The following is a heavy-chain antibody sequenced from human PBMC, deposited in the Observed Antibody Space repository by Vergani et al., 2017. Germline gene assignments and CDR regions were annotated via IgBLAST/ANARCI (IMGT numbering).Heavy chain of an antibody. Sequence: VQLVESGGGVVQPGRSLRLSCAASGFTFSSYGMHWVRQAPGKGLEWVSSISSSSSYIYYADSVKGRFTISRDNAKNSLYLQMNSLRAEDTAVYYCARDGDYSNYDFDYYYGMDVWGQGTTVTVSS. J-gene: IGHJ6*02. CDR3: ARDGDYSNYDFDYYYGMDV. D-gene: IGHD4-11*01. CDR2: ISSSSSYI. V-gene: IGHV3-21*01. CDR1: GFTFSSYG.